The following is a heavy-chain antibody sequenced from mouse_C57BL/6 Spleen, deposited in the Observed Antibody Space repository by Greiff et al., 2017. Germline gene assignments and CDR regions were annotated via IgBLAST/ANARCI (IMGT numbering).Heavy chain of an antibody. CDR3: ARSAVTTVVADY. J-gene: IGHJ2*01. D-gene: IGHD1-1*01. Sequence: QVQLQQPGAELVKPGASVKMSCKASGYTFTSYWITWVKQRPGQGLEWIGDIYPGSGSTNYTEKFKSKATLTVDTSSRTAYMQRSSLTSEDSAVYYCARSAVTTVVADYWGQGTTLTVSS. CDR2: IYPGSGST. CDR1: GYTFTSYW. V-gene: IGHV1-55*01.